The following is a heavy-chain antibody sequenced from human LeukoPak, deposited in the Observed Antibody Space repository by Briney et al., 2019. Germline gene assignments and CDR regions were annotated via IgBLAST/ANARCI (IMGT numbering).Heavy chain of an antibody. D-gene: IGHD1-26*01. CDR3: ARYIVSYPHDAFDI. CDR2: IHYVGST. CDR1: GGSISSYY. V-gene: IGHV4-59*01. J-gene: IGHJ3*02. Sequence: SETLSLTCTVAGGSISSYYWSWVRQPPRKGLEWIGYIHYVGSTSYNPSRKSRVTISVDTSEQQFSLKLSSVTAADAAFYYCARYIVSYPHDAFDIWGQGTMVTVSS.